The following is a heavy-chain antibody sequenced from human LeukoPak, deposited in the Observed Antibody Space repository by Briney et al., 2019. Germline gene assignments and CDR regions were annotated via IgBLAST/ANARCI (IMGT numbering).Heavy chain of an antibody. Sequence: SETLSLTCTVSGGSISSYYWSWIRQPPGKGLEWIGYIYYSGSTNYNPSLKSRVTISVDTSKNQFSLKLSSVTAADTAVYYCARTQRSYGDYPYYFDYWGQGTLVTVSS. J-gene: IGHJ4*02. D-gene: IGHD4-17*01. V-gene: IGHV4-59*08. CDR3: ARTQRSYGDYPYYFDY. CDR2: IYYSGST. CDR1: GGSISSYY.